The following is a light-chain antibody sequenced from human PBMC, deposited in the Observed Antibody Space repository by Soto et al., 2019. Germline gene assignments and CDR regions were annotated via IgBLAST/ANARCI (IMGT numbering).Light chain of an antibody. CDR2: GAS. V-gene: IGKV3-15*01. J-gene: IGKJ3*01. CDR3: QQYNNWPPV. CDR1: QSVSSN. Sequence: EIVMTQSPATLSVSPGERATLSCRASQSVSSNLAWHQQKPGQAPRLLIYGASTRATGIPARFSGSGSGTEFTLTISSLQSEDFAVYYCQQYNNWPPVFGPGTKVDIK.